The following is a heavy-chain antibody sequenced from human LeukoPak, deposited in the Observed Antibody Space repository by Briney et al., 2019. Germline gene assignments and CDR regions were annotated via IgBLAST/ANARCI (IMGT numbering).Heavy chain of an antibody. V-gene: IGHV3-21*01. CDR1: GFTFSIYS. Sequence: GGSLRLSCAASGFTFSIYSMNWVRQTPGKGLEWVSSISSSSAYIYYADSVKGRFTISRDNAKNSLFLQMNSLRAEDTAVYYCARDFRLYDYWGQGTLVTVSS. D-gene: IGHD2/OR15-2a*01. CDR3: ARDFRLYDY. J-gene: IGHJ4*02. CDR2: ISSSSAYI.